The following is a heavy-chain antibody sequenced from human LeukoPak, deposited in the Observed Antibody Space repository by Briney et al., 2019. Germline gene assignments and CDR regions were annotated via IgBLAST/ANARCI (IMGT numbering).Heavy chain of an antibody. V-gene: IGHV3-7*01. CDR3: SGGSRFVDY. CDR1: EFTFFTYW. J-gene: IGHJ4*02. Sequence: GGSLRLSCAASEFTFFTYWMTWVRQAPGKGLEWVANIKQDGSEKYYVDSVKGRFTISRDNAKNSLFLQMNSLTVDDTAVYYCSGGSRFVDYWGQGTLVTVSS. CDR2: IKQDGSEK. D-gene: IGHD3-16*01.